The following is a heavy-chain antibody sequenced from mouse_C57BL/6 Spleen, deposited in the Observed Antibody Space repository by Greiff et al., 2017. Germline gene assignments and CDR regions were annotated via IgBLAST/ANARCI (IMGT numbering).Heavy chain of an antibody. Sequence: EVKLEESGPGLVKPSQSLSLTCSVTGYSITSGYYWNWIRQFPGNKLEWMGYLSYDGSNNYNPSLKNRISITRDTSKNQFFLKLNSVTTEDTATYYCARDLLITTVVATRYFDGWGTGTTVTVSS. D-gene: IGHD1-1*01. J-gene: IGHJ1*03. CDR1: GYSITSGYY. V-gene: IGHV3-6*01. CDR2: LSYDGSN. CDR3: ARDLLITTVVATRYFDG.